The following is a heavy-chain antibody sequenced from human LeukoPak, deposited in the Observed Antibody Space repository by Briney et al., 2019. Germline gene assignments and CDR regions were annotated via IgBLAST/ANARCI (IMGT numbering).Heavy chain of an antibody. J-gene: IGHJ3*02. D-gene: IGHD1-26*01. CDR2: IIPILDTT. CDR1: GGTFSIYA. V-gene: IGHV1-69*04. CDR3: ARVLSSGSYSASDI. Sequence: GASVTVSCTFSGGTFSIYAVSWVRQAPGQGHEWMGRIIPILDTTSYGQKFQGKVTISADKSTNTAYMELTSLRSEDTAVYYCARVLSSGSYSASDIWGQGTMVTVSS.